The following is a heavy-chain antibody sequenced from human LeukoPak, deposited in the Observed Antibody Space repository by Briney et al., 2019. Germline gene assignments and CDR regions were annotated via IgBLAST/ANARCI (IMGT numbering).Heavy chain of an antibody. V-gene: IGHV4-39*01. J-gene: IGHJ4*02. D-gene: IGHD4-17*01. CDR2: IYYSGST. CDR1: GGSISSSSYY. CDR3: ARQRTDGDYHFDY. Sequence: SETLSLTCTVSGGSISSSSYYWGWIRQPPGKGLEWIGSIYYSGSTYYNPSLKSRDTISVDTSKKQFSLKLSSVTAADTAVYYCARQRTDGDYHFDYWGREPWSPSPQ.